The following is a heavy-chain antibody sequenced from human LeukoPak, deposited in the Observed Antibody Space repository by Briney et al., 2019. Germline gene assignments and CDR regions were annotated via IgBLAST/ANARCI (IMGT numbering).Heavy chain of an antibody. Sequence: ASVSVSCKASGYSFTSYYMYWVRQPPRGRLEWMGVINPSGGSTSYAQKLQGRVTMSRDTSTSTVYMELSSLRSEGTAVYYCARGRQTWGSDPWGQGTLVTVSS. CDR3: ARGRQTWGSDP. V-gene: IGHV1-46*01. D-gene: IGHD7-27*01. J-gene: IGHJ5*02. CDR2: INPSGGST. CDR1: GYSFTSYY.